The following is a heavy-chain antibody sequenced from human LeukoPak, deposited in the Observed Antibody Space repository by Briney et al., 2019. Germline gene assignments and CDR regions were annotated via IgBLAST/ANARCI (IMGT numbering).Heavy chain of an antibody. CDR3: AKASWGIAAADLDY. CDR2: ISYDGSNK. CDR1: GFTFSSYG. D-gene: IGHD6-13*01. J-gene: IGHJ4*02. Sequence: GGSLRLSCAASGFTFSSYGMHWVRQAPGEGLEWVAVISYDGSNKYYADSVKGRFTISRDNSKNTLYLQMNSLRAEDTAVYYCAKASWGIAAADLDYWGQGTLVTVSS. V-gene: IGHV3-30*18.